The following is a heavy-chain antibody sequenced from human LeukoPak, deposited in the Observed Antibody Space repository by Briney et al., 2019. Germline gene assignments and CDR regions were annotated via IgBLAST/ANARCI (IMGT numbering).Heavy chain of an antibody. J-gene: IGHJ6*02. CDR2: ISGSGGST. Sequence: GGSLRLSCAASGFTFSSYAMSWVRQAPGKGLEWVSAISGSGGSTYYADSVKGRFTISRDNSKNTLYLQMNSLRAEDMAVYYCAKVPSLSSYYYYGMDVWGQGTTVTVSS. CDR1: GFTFSSYA. V-gene: IGHV3-23*01. CDR3: AKVPSLSSYYYYGMDV. D-gene: IGHD2/OR15-2a*01.